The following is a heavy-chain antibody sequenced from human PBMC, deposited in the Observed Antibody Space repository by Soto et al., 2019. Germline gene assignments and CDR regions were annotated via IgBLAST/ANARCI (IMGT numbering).Heavy chain of an antibody. CDR3: AKDRILTGYYTPSDPDY. V-gene: IGHV3-23*01. Sequence: GGSLRLSCAASGFTFSSYAMSWVRQAPGKGLEWVSAISGSGGSTYYADSVKGRFTISRDNSKNTLYLQMNSLRAEDTAVYYCAKDRILTGYYTPSDPDYWGQGTLVTVS. CDR1: GFTFSSYA. CDR2: ISGSGGST. J-gene: IGHJ4*02. D-gene: IGHD3-9*01.